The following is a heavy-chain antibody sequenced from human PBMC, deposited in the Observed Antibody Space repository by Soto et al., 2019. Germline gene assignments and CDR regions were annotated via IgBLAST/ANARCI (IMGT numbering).Heavy chain of an antibody. V-gene: IGHV3-23*01. CDR2: ISGSGDST. J-gene: IGHJ4*02. CDR3: AKGGEGSCSKTSCLYFSDY. D-gene: IGHD2-2*01. CDR1: GFTFSTYA. Sequence: EVQLLDSGGGLVQPGGSLRLSCAASGFTFSTYAMSWVRQAPGKGLEWVSTISGSGDSTYYANSVKGRFTISRDNSRNTLDLQMNSLRVEDTAVYYCAKGGEGSCSKTSCLYFSDYWAREPWSPSPQ.